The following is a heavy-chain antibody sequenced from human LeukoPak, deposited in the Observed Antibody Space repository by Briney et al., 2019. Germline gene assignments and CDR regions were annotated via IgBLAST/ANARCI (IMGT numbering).Heavy chain of an antibody. D-gene: IGHD3-10*01. V-gene: IGHV4-38-2*02. Sequence: SETLSLTCTVSNYSISSGYYWGWIRQPPGKGLEWVGSISHGGNTYYYPSLKSRVAISVDTSKNQFSLKLSSVTAADTAVYYCARDSGSGSYPVYYFDYWGQGTLVTVSS. CDR2: ISHGGNT. CDR3: ARDSGSGSYPVYYFDY. CDR1: NYSISSGYY. J-gene: IGHJ4*02.